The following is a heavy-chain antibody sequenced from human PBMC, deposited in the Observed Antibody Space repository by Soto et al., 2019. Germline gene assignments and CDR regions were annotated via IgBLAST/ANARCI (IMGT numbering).Heavy chain of an antibody. CDR1: GYTLTELS. Sequence: ASVKVSCKVSGYTLTELSIHWVRQAPGEGLEWMGGFDLENGETIYAQRFQGRVTMTEESSADTPYMELSSLRSEDTAVYYCAIEVWRSNQFVHWCQGTMVTVSS. CDR2: FDLENGET. V-gene: IGHV1-24*01. D-gene: IGHD3-16*01. CDR3: AIEVWRSNQFVH. J-gene: IGHJ4*02.